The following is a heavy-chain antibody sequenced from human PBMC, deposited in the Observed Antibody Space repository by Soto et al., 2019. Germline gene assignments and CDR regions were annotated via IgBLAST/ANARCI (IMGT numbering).Heavy chain of an antibody. J-gene: IGHJ4*02. CDR3: AKDSSEGYFDY. V-gene: IGHV3-30*18. CDR2: ISYDGSEK. CDR1: GFTFSNYG. Sequence: QVQLVESGGGVVQPGRSLRLSCAASGFTFSNYGMHWVRQAPGKGLEWVAFISYDGSEKYYADSVKGRFTISRDNSKNTLYVQMNSLSAEDTALYFCAKDSSEGYFDYWGPGTLVTVSS.